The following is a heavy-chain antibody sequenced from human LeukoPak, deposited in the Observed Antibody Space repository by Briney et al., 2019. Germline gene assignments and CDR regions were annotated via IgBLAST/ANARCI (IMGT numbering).Heavy chain of an antibody. Sequence: GGSLRLSCVASGFTFSSSWMSWVRQAPGKGLEWVANIKQDGSEKYYVDSVKGRFTISRDNAKNSLYLQMNSLRAEDTAVYYCARDKFGGTDYWGQGTLVTVSS. CDR3: ARDKFGGTDY. D-gene: IGHD3-16*01. J-gene: IGHJ4*02. CDR1: GFTFSSSW. V-gene: IGHV3-7*01. CDR2: IKQDGSEK.